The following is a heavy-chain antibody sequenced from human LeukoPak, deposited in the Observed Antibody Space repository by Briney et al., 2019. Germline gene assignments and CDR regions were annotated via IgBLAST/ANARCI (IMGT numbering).Heavy chain of an antibody. J-gene: IGHJ4*02. Sequence: GGSLRLSCAASGFTVSSNYMSWVRQAPGKGLEWVAVISYDGSNKHYADSVKGRFTISRDNSKNTLYLQMNSLRAEDTAVYYCAKDRTVTTSGHGDYWGQGTLVTVSS. D-gene: IGHD4-17*01. CDR1: GFTVSSNY. CDR2: ISYDGSNK. V-gene: IGHV3-30*18. CDR3: AKDRTVTTSGHGDY.